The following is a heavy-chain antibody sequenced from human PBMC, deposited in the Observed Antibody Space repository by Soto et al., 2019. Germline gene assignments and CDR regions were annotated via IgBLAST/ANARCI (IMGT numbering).Heavy chain of an antibody. CDR1: GGSISSGGYY. D-gene: IGHD2-15*01. Sequence: QVQLQESGPGLVKPSQTLSLTCTVSGGSISSGGYYWSWIRQHPGKGLEWIGYIYYSGSTYYNPSLKSRVTIXXDXSXXQFSLKLSSGTAADTAVYYCARVRAGGGNADYIDLWGRGTLVTVSS. CDR3: ARVRAGGGNADYIDL. CDR2: IYYSGST. V-gene: IGHV4-31*03. J-gene: IGHJ2*01.